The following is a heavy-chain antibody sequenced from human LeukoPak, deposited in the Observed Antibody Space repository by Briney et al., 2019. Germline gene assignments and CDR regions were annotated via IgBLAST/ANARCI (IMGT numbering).Heavy chain of an antibody. CDR2: ISRSGSTI. CDR1: GFTFSSYE. J-gene: IGHJ6*02. Sequence: GGSPRLSCAASGFTFSSYEMNWVRQAPGKGLEWVSYISRSGSTIFSADSVKGRFTISRDNSKNTLYLQMNSLRAEDTAVYYCAKATYYDSSGYYRLYYYYGMDVWGQGTTVTVSS. D-gene: IGHD3-22*01. CDR3: AKATYYDSSGYYRLYYYYGMDV. V-gene: IGHV3-48*03.